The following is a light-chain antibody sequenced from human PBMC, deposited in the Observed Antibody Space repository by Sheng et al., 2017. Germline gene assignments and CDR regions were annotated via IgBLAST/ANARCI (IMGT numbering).Light chain of an antibody. J-gene: IGKJ2*01. CDR3: QQYYSYPYT. V-gene: IGKV1-9*01. CDR2: AAS. Sequence: DIQLTQSPSFLSASVGDRVTITCRASQGINNYLAWYQQKPGKAPNLLIYAASTLQSGVPSRFSGSGSGTEFTLTISCLQSEDFATYFCQQYYSYPYTFGQGTKLEI. CDR1: QGINNY.